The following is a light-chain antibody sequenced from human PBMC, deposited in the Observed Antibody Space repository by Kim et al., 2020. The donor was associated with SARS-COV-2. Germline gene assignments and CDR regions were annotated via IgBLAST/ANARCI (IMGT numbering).Light chain of an antibody. CDR3: QQYHSFPYT. V-gene: IGKV1-16*02. Sequence: DIQMTQSPSSLSSSVGDRVTISCRASQAISDSLAWFQQKPGKAPKSLIYDVSNLQSGVPSKFSGSGSGSDFTLTINNLQPEDLATYYCQQYHSFPYTFGQGTKLEI. CDR2: DVS. CDR1: QAISDS. J-gene: IGKJ2*01.